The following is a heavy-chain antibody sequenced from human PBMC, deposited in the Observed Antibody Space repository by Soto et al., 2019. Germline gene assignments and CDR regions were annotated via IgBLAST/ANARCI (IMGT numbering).Heavy chain of an antibody. Sequence: PSETLSLTCAVYGGSFSGYYWSWIRQPPGKGLEWIGEINHSGSTNYNPSLKSRVTISVDTSKNQFSLKLSSVTAADTAVYYCARGGSSHYDFWSGYYGPLFYYGMDVWGQGTTVTVSS. V-gene: IGHV4-34*01. CDR3: ARGGSSHYDFWSGYYGPLFYYGMDV. J-gene: IGHJ6*02. D-gene: IGHD3-3*01. CDR2: INHSGST. CDR1: GGSFSGYY.